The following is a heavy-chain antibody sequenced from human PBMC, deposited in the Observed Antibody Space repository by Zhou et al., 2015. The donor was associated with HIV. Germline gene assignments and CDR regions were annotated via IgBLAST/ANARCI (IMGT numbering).Heavy chain of an antibody. Sequence: QVHLVQSGAEVKKPGSSVKVSCRASGGSLYSYIVSWVRQAPGQGLEWVGGILPVFGSPNYAQKFQDRVTITADGSTGTSYMELSSLRSEDTAVYFCATDALGLGELSAGWRFWGQGTLVTVSS. CDR1: GGSLYSYI. D-gene: IGHD3-10*01. CDR3: ATDALGLGELSAGWRF. CDR2: ILPVFGSP. J-gene: IGHJ4*02. V-gene: IGHV1-69*12.